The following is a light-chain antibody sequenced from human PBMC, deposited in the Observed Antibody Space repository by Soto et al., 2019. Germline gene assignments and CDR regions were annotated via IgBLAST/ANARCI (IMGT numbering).Light chain of an antibody. J-gene: IGKJ1*01. CDR2: SAS. CDR3: QQYDSSPRT. V-gene: IGKV3-20*01. Sequence: EIVLTQSPGTLSLSPGERATLSCRASQSVSSSYLAWFQQKPGQAPRLLIYSASSRATGIPDRFSGSGSGTDFSLTISRLEPEDFAVYYCQQYDSSPRTFGXGTKVDIK. CDR1: QSVSSSY.